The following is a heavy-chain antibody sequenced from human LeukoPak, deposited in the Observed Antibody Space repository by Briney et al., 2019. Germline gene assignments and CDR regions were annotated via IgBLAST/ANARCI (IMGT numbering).Heavy chain of an antibody. V-gene: IGHV4-59*01. CDR2: IYYSGST. CDR1: GGSISSYY. J-gene: IGHJ6*02. D-gene: IGHD3-10*01. Sequence: SETLSLTCTVSGGSISSYYWSWIRQPPGKGLEWIGYIYYSGSTNYNPSLKSRVTISVDTSKNQFSLKLTSVTAADTAVYYCARGSGSYQYYYYGVDVWGQGTTVTVSS. CDR3: ARGSGSYQYYYYGVDV.